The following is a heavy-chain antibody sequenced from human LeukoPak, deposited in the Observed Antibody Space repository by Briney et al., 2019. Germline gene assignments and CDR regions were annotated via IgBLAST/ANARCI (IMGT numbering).Heavy chain of an antibody. J-gene: IGHJ3*02. CDR3: ARVYNWNPAGAFDI. CDR2: TYYRYKWYN. D-gene: IGHD1-1*01. CDR1: GDSVSSNIAS. Sequence: SQTLSLTCALSGDSVSSNIASWIWIRQSPSRGLEWLGRTYYRYKWYNDYAVSVKSRITINPDTSKNQFSLQLNSVTPEDTAVYYCARVYNWNPAGAFDIWGQGTVVTVSS. V-gene: IGHV6-1*01.